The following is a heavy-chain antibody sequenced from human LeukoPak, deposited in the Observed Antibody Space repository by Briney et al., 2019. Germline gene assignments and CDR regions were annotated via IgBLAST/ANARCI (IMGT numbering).Heavy chain of an antibody. CDR1: GGSISSGSYY. CDR2: IYTSGST. V-gene: IGHV4-61*02. J-gene: IGHJ3*02. D-gene: IGHD1-26*01. Sequence: SETLSLTCAVSGGSISSGSYYWSWIRQPAGKGLEWIGRIYTSGSTNYNPSLKSRVTISVDTSKNQFSLKLSSATAADTAVHYCASVPLWGLSGAFDIWGQGTMVTVSS. CDR3: ASVPLWGLSGAFDI.